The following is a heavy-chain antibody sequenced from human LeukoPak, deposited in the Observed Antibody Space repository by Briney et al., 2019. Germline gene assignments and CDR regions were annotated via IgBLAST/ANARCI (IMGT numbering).Heavy chain of an antibody. J-gene: IGHJ4*02. V-gene: IGHV3-23*01. D-gene: IGHD1-1*01. Sequence: GGSLRLSCAASGFSFSSYAMSWFRQAPGKGLEWVSTIGSSGVDTYYADSVKGRFTITKDSSKSTLQMNSLSGEDTAVYYCVKHPGGVYGNSDSWGQGTLVTVSA. CDR2: IGSSGVDT. CDR1: GFSFSSYA. CDR3: VKHPGGVYGNSDS.